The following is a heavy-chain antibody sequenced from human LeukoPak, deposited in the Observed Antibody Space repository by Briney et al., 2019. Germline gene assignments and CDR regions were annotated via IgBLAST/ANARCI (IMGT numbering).Heavy chain of an antibody. V-gene: IGHV4-39*01. CDR3: AGSDCSSTSCSSYYYYYYMDV. CDR2: IYYSGST. CDR1: GGSISSSSYY. J-gene: IGHJ6*03. D-gene: IGHD2-2*01. Sequence: SETLSLTCTVSGGSISSSSYYWGWIRQPPGKGLEWIGSIYYSGSTYYNPSLKSRVTISVDTSKNQFSLKLSSVTAADTAVYYCAGSDCSSTSCSSYYYYYYMDVWGKGTTVTVSS.